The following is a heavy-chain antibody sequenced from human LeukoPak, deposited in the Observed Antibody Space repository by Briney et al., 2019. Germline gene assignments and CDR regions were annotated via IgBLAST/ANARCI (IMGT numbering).Heavy chain of an antibody. D-gene: IGHD5-24*01. J-gene: IGHJ6*03. Sequence: GASVKVSCKASGYIFTSYDINWVRQAPGQGLEWMGWVNPSSGNTGYAQKFQGRVTMTRNSSITTAYMELSTLRSDDAAMYYCARGLTINFYYMDVWGKGTTVTISS. V-gene: IGHV1-8*01. CDR2: VNPSSGNT. CDR3: ARGLTINFYYMDV. CDR1: GYIFTSYD.